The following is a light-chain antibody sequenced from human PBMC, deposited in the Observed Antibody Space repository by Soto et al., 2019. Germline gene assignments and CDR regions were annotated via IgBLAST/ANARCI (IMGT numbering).Light chain of an antibody. CDR2: DAS. CDR3: QQRSDWRNT. Sequence: EIVLTQSPGTLSLSPGERATLSCRASQSVSSSYLAWYQQKPGQAPRLLIYDASTRATGIPARFSGSGSGTEFTLTISSLQSEDSAVYYCQQRSDWRNTFGQGTRLEIK. J-gene: IGKJ5*01. CDR1: QSVSSSY. V-gene: IGKV3D-20*02.